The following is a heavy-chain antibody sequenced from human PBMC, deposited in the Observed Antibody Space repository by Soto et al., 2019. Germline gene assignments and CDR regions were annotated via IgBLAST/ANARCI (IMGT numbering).Heavy chain of an antibody. CDR2: ISPNSGNT. Sequence: ASVKVSCKASGYTFTSYSISWVRQAPGQGLEWMGWISPNSGNTSYTQKFQGRVTMTRNTSISTAYMELSSLRSEDTAVYYCARRGYSSSWYYYYYYGMDVWGQGTTVTVSS. CDR3: ARRGYSSSWYYYYYYGMDV. V-gene: IGHV1-8*02. J-gene: IGHJ6*02. CDR1: GYTFTSYS. D-gene: IGHD6-13*01.